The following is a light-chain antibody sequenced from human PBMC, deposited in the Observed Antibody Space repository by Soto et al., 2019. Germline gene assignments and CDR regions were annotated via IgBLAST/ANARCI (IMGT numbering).Light chain of an antibody. CDR3: QQYTNWPPMT. J-gene: IGKJ1*01. CDR1: QSVGLS. Sequence: ELIMTQSPATLSVSPGEGATLSCRASQSVGLSLAWYQQKPGQAPRLLIYGASSRAAGIPARFSGSGSGTDFTLTISSLQSEDFAVYYCQQYTNWPPMTFGQGTKVDI. V-gene: IGKV3-15*01. CDR2: GAS.